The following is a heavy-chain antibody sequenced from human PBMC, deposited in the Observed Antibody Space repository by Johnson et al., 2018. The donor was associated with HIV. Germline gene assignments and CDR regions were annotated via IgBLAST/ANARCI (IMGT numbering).Heavy chain of an antibody. D-gene: IGHD3-3*01. CDR1: GFTFSSYW. V-gene: IGHV3-7*01. CDR2: IKQDGSDK. Sequence: EVQLVESGGGLVQPGGSLRLSCAASGFTFSSYWMSWVRQAPGQGLEWVANIKQDGSDKYYVDSLRGRFTISRNTAKNSLFLQMYSLTAEDTAVYYCASDSSMRVTGFSRDAFDIWGQGKMVTVSS. J-gene: IGHJ3*02. CDR3: ASDSSMRVTGFSRDAFDI.